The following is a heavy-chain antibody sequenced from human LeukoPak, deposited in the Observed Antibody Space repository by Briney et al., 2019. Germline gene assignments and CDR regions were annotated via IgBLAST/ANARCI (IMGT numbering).Heavy chain of an antibody. Sequence: ASVKVSCKASGYTFTGYGISWVRQDPGQGLEWMGWISAYNGNTNYAQKLQGRVTMTTDTSTSTAYMELRSLRSDDTAVYYCARDQVYSYGQRFDYWGQGTLVTVSS. CDR2: ISAYNGNT. V-gene: IGHV1-18*01. J-gene: IGHJ4*02. CDR1: GYTFTGYG. CDR3: ARDQVYSYGQRFDY. D-gene: IGHD5-18*01.